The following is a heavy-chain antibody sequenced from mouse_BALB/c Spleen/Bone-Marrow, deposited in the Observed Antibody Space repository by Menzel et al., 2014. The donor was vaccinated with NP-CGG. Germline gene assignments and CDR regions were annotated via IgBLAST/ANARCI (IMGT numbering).Heavy chain of an antibody. V-gene: IGHV1-69*02. J-gene: IGHJ2*01. D-gene: IGHD1-1*01. CDR2: IYPSDSYT. CDR1: GYTFTSHW. Sequence: VQLQQSGAELVRPGASVKLSCKASGYTFTSHWINWMKQRPGQGLEWIGNIYPSDSYTNYNQKSKDRATLTVDKSSSTAYMQLSSPTSEDSAVYYCARSYGSSYEYYFDYWGQGTTRTGSS. CDR3: ARSYGSSYEYYFDY.